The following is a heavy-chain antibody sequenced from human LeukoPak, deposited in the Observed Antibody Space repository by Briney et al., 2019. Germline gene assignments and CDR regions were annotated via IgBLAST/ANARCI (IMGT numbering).Heavy chain of an antibody. D-gene: IGHD3-10*01. CDR2: ISPSGGGT. J-gene: IGHJ4*02. V-gene: IGHV3-23*01. Sequence: GGSLRLSCAASGFTFRNYGMNWVRQAPGKGLEWVSGISPSGGGTYYADSVKGRFTISRGNAKNTVFLQMSSLRAEDTALYYCARKSASGNYPLDYWGQGTLVTVSS. CDR1: GFTFRNYG. CDR3: ARKSASGNYPLDY.